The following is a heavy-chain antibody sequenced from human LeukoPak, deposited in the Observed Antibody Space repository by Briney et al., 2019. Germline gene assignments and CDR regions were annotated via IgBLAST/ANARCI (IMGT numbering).Heavy chain of an antibody. J-gene: IGHJ4*02. V-gene: IGHV4-31*03. D-gene: IGHD3-10*01. CDR3: ARDKDYYGSGSYFDY. CDR1: GGFISSGGYY. Sequence: SETLSLTCTVSGGFISSGGYYWSWIRQHPGKGLEWIGYIYYSGSTYYNPSLKSRVTISVDTSKNQFSLKLSSVTAADTAVYYCARDKDYYGSGSYFDYWGQGTLVTVSS. CDR2: IYYSGST.